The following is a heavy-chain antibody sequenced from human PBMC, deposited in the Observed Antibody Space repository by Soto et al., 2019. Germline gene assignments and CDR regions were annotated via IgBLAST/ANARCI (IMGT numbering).Heavy chain of an antibody. Sequence: ASVQVSFKACGYAFTSYGISLVREAPGQGIEWVAWISAYNGNTNYAQKLQGRVTMTRDSSIRTVYMELSSLSSDDTAVYYCARVNYYGSGSYQDFFYFYALDVWGQGTTVPVSS. J-gene: IGHJ6*02. CDR3: ARVNYYGSGSYQDFFYFYALDV. D-gene: IGHD3-10*01. CDR1: GYAFTSYG. CDR2: ISAYNGNT. V-gene: IGHV1-18*04.